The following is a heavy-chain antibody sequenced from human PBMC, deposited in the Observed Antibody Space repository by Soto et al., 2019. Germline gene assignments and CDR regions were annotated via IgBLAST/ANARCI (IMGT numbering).Heavy chain of an antibody. CDR2: IIPILGIA. Sequence: GASVKVSCKASGGTFSSYTISWVRQAPGQGLEWMGRIIPILGIANYAQKFQGRVTITADKSTSTAYMELSSLRSEDTAVYYCARDLVSSSNPYYYGMDVWGQGTTVTVSS. CDR3: ARDLVSSSNPYYYGMDV. CDR1: GGTFSSYT. V-gene: IGHV1-69*04. J-gene: IGHJ6*02. D-gene: IGHD6-13*01.